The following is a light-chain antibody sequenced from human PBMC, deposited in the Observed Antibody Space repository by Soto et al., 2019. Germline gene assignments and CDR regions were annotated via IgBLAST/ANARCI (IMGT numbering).Light chain of an antibody. Sequence: VFRQRPGTRPLGKEERATLSCRANQSVSSSYLAWYQQKPGQXPXXXXXGXXXRXTGIPDRFSGSGSGTDFALTISRLEPEDFAVYYCQQYGSSLFGQGTRLEIK. CDR3: QQYGSSL. CDR2: GXX. V-gene: IGKV3-20*01. J-gene: IGKJ5*01. CDR1: QSVSSSY.